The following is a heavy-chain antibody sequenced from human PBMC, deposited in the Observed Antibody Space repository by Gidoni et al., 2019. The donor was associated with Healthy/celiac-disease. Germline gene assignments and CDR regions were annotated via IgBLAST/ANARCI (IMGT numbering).Heavy chain of an antibody. CDR1: GFTFSSYA. CDR3: AKTPITLYWYFDL. Sequence: EVQLLESGGGLVQPGGSLRLAWAATGFTFSSYAMSWVRQAPGKGLEWVSAISGSGGSTYYADSVKGRFTISRDNSKNTLYLQMNSLRAEDTAVYYCAKTPITLYWYFDLWGRGTLVTVSS. D-gene: IGHD3-16*01. CDR2: ISGSGGST. J-gene: IGHJ2*01. V-gene: IGHV3-23*01.